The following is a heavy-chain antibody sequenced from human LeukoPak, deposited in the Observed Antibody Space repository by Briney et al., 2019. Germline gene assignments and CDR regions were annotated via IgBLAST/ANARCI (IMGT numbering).Heavy chain of an antibody. Sequence: SETLSLTCAVYGGSFSGYYWSWIRQPPGKGLEWIGEINHSGSTNYNPSLKSRVTISVDTSKNQFSLKLSSVTATDTAVYYCARDNNPGEGTRWFDPWGQGTLVTVSS. CDR2: INHSGST. V-gene: IGHV4-34*01. CDR3: ARDNNPGEGTRWFDP. CDR1: GGSFSGYY. D-gene: IGHD3-10*01. J-gene: IGHJ5*02.